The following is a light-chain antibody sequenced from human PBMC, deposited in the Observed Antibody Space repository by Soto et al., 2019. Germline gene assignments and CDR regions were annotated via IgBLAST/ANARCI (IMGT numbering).Light chain of an antibody. CDR1: QSISNY. CDR3: QQSYSSPRT. J-gene: IGKJ1*01. Sequence: DIQMTQSPSSLSASVGDRVTITCRASQSISNYLNWYQQKPGKATDLLIYAASTLQSGVPSIFNGSGSETDFTLTISSLQSEDFATYYCQQSYSSPRTFGQGTRVEIK. CDR2: AAS. V-gene: IGKV1-39*01.